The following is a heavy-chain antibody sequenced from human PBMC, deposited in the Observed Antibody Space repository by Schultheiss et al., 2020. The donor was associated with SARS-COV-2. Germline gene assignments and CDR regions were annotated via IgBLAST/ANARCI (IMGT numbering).Heavy chain of an antibody. Sequence: SETLSLTCAVSGYSISSGYYWGWIRQPPGKGLEWIGSIYHSGSTYYNPSLKSRVTISVDTSKNQFSLKLSSVTAADTAVYYCARGTTERPDYYYYYMDVWGKGTTVTVSS. CDR2: IYHSGST. CDR3: ARGTTERPDYYYYYMDV. CDR1: GYSISSGYY. J-gene: IGHJ6*03. V-gene: IGHV4-38-2*01. D-gene: IGHD4-11*01.